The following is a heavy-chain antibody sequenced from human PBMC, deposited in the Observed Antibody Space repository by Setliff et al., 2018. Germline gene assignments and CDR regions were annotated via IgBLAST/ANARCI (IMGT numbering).Heavy chain of an antibody. Sequence: TSETLSLTCTVSGGSVSAYYWVWIRQPPGKGLEWIGSIYHSGNTKSPSLHSRVTMSIDTSKNQVSLKMTSVTAADTAVYYCARQRRIWNDLDYFDYWGQGTLVTVSS. J-gene: IGHJ4*02. D-gene: IGHD1-1*01. CDR2: IYHSGNT. CDR3: ARQRRIWNDLDYFDY. CDR1: GGSVSAYY. V-gene: IGHV4-59*08.